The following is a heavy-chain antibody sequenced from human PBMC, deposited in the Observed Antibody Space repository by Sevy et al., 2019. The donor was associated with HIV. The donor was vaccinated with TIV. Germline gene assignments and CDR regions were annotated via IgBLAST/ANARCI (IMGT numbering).Heavy chain of an antibody. D-gene: IGHD3-22*01. CDR1: GFTFSSYA. CDR3: ATPYYYDSSGPWAFDI. V-gene: IGHV3-23*01. CDR2: ISGSGGST. Sequence: GGSLRPSCAASGFTFSSYAMSWVRQAPGKGLEWVSAISGSGGSTYYADSVKGRFTISRDNSKNTLYLQMNSLRAEDTAVYYCATPYYYDSSGPWAFDIWGQGTMVTVSS. J-gene: IGHJ3*02.